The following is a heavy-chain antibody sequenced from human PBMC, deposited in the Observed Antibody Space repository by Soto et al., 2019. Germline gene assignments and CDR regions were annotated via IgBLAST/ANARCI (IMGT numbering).Heavy chain of an antibody. CDR3: ARGSQLRFYGGKPPYYYVIDV. CDR2: INHSGST. D-gene: IGHD4-17*01. Sequence: PSETLSLTCAVYGGSFSGYYWSWIRQPPGKGLEWIGEINHSGSTNYNPSLKSRVTISVDTSKNQFSLKLSSVTAADTAVYYCARGSQLRFYGGKPPYYYVIDVWGQGTTDTGSS. V-gene: IGHV4-34*01. CDR1: GGSFSGYY. J-gene: IGHJ6*02.